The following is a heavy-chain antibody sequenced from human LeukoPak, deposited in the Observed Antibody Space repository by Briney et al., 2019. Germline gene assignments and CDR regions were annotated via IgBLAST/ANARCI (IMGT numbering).Heavy chain of an antibody. V-gene: IGHV1-2*02. CDR3: ARDGGDYVENSFDP. CDR2: INPNSGGT. Sequence: ASVKVSCKASGYTFTGYYMHWVRQAPGQGLEWMGWINPNSGGTNYAQKFQGRVTMTRDTSISTAYMELSRLRSDDTAVYYCARDGGDYVENSFDPWGQGTLVTVSS. CDR1: GYTFTGYY. D-gene: IGHD4-17*01. J-gene: IGHJ5*02.